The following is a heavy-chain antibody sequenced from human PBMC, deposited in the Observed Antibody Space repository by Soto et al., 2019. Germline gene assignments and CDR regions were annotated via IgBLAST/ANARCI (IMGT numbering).Heavy chain of an antibody. CDR1: GFTFSSYE. CDR3: ARSPYYTYYYGMDV. J-gene: IGHJ6*02. V-gene: IGHV3-48*03. CDR2: ISSSGSTI. Sequence: GGSLRLSCAASGFTFSSYEMDWVRQAPGKGLEWVSYISSSGSTIYYADSVKGRFTISRDNAKNSLYLQMNSLRAEDTAVYYCARSPYYTYYYGMDVWGQGTTVTVSS. D-gene: IGHD1-26*01.